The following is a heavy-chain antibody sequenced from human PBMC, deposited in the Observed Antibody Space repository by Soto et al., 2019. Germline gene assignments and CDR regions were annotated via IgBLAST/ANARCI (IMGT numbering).Heavy chain of an antibody. D-gene: IGHD2-15*01. Sequence: QITLKESGPTLVKPTQTLTLTCTFSGFSLTTSGVGVSWIRQPPGKALEWLALIYWDDDKRYSPFLENRVTIPKVTANNEVVLTMTNMDPVDTGTYYCAHKGGRGAAMDVWGQGTTVTVSS. J-gene: IGHJ6*02. CDR2: IYWDDDK. V-gene: IGHV2-5*02. CDR3: AHKGGRGAAMDV. CDR1: GFSLTTSGVG.